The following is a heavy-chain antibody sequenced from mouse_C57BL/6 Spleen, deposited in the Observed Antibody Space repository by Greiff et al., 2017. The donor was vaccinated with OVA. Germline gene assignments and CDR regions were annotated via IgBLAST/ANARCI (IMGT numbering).Heavy chain of an antibody. CDR1: GFSLSTSGMG. D-gene: IGHD1-1*01. Sequence: QVTLKVSGPGILQSSQTLSLTCSFSGFSLSTSGMGVSWIRQPSGKGLEWLAHIYWDDDKRYTPSLKSRLTISTDTSRNQVFLKITSVDTADTATYYCARHYYYGSSYWYFDVWGTGTTVTVSS. V-gene: IGHV8-12*01. CDR2: IYWDDDK. J-gene: IGHJ1*03. CDR3: ARHYYYGSSYWYFDV.